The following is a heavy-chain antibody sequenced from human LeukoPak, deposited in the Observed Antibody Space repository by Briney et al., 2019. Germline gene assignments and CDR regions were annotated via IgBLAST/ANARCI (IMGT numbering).Heavy chain of an antibody. D-gene: IGHD2-2*01. CDR3: ARMPDRPYYFDY. J-gene: IGHJ4*02. CDR1: GGSTSSYY. V-gene: IGHV4-59*08. Sequence: SETLSLTCTVSGGSTSSYYWSWIRQPPGKGLEWIGYIYYSGSTNYNPSLKSRVTISVDTSKNQFSLKLSSVTAADTAVYYCARMPDRPYYFDYWGQGTLVTVSS. CDR2: IYYSGST.